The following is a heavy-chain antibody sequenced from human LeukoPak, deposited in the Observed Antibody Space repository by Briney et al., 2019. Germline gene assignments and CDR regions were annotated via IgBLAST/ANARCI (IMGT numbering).Heavy chain of an antibody. V-gene: IGHV3-30*18. Sequence: GRSLRLSCAASGFTFSSYGMHWVRQAPGKGLEWVAVISYDGSNKYYADSVKGRFTISRDNSKNTLYLQMNSLRAEDTAVYYCAKDMSSSWTFDYWGQGTLVTVSS. D-gene: IGHD6-13*01. CDR3: AKDMSSSWTFDY. J-gene: IGHJ4*02. CDR1: GFTFSSYG. CDR2: ISYDGSNK.